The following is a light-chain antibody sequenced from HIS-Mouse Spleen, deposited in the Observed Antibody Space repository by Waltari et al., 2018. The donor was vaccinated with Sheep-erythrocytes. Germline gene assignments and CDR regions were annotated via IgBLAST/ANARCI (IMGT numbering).Light chain of an antibody. CDR3: CSYAGSYNHV. CDR2: DVS. V-gene: IGLV2-11*01. J-gene: IGLJ1*01. CDR1: SSDVGGYNY. Sequence: QSALTQPRSVSGSPGQSVTISCTGTSSDVGGYNYVSWYQQHPGKAPKLMMSDVSKRPSGVPDRFSGSKSGNTASLTISGRQAEDEADYYCCSYAGSYNHVFATGTKVTVL.